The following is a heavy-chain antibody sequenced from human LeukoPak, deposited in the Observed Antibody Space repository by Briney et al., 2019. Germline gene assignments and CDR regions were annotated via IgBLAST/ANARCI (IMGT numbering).Heavy chain of an antibody. D-gene: IGHD6-13*01. J-gene: IGHJ4*02. CDR1: GITFSSYG. Sequence: GGSLRLSCAGSGITFSSYGMSWVRQAPGKGLEWVSGISGIGGSTYYADSVKGRFTVSRDNSKNTLYLQMNSLRAEDTAVYYCAKDRRSLYSSSWYFDYWGQGTLVTVSS. V-gene: IGHV3-23*01. CDR3: AKDRRSLYSSSWYFDY. CDR2: ISGIGGST.